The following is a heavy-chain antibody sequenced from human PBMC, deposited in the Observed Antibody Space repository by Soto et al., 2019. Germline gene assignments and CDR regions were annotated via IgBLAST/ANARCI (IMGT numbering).Heavy chain of an antibody. V-gene: IGHV3-23*01. J-gene: IGHJ4*02. Sequence: PGGSLRLSCAASEFRFYDSAMSWVRQAPGKGLEWVSSITYTGVSTYYADSVKGWFTISRDNSRDTLFLQMNSLRAEDTAIYYCAKSSVWYPYFDSWGQGTLVTVSS. CDR1: EFRFYDSA. CDR3: AKSSVWYPYFDS. D-gene: IGHD6-13*01. CDR2: ITYTGVST.